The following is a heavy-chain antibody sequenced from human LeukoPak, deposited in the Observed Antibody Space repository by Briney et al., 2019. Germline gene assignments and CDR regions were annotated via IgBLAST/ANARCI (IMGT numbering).Heavy chain of an antibody. D-gene: IGHD1-26*01. CDR3: ASLETRYSGTVGDYFDY. CDR1: GGSISSSSYY. J-gene: IGHJ4*02. V-gene: IGHV4-39*07. Sequence: SETLSLTCTVSGGSISSSSYYWGWIRQPPGKGLEWIGSIYYSGSTYYNPSLKSRVTISVDTSKNQFSLKLSSVTAADTAVYYCASLETRYSGTVGDYFDYWGQGTLVTVSS. CDR2: IYYSGST.